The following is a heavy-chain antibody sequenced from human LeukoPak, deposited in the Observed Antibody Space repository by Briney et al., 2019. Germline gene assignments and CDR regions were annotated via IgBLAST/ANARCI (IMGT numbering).Heavy chain of an antibody. CDR3: ASRRYYYDSSGYSDAFDI. CDR1: GGSFSGYY. J-gene: IGHJ3*02. Sequence: PSETLSLTCAVYGGSFSGYYWSWIRQPPGKGLEWIGEINHSGSTNYNPSLKSRVTISVDTSKNQFSLKLSSVTAADTAVYYCASRRYYYDSSGYSDAFDIWGQGTMVTVSS. CDR2: INHSGST. V-gene: IGHV4-34*01. D-gene: IGHD3-22*01.